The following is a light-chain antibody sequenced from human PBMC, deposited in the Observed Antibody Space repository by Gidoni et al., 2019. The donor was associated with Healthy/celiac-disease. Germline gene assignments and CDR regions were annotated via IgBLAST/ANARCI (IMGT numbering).Light chain of an antibody. Sequence: DITLTQSPSYLSASVGDRVTITCRASQSISSYLNWYQQKPGKAPKLLIYAASSLQSGVPSRCIGSGSGTECTLTISSLQPEDVATYYCQQRYSTPLYTFGQGTKLEIK. CDR2: AAS. V-gene: IGKV1-39*01. J-gene: IGKJ2*01. CDR3: QQRYSTPLYT. CDR1: QSISSY.